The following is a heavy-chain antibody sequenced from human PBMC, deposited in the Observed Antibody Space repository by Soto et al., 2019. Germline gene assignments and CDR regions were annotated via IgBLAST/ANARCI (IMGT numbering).Heavy chain of an antibody. Sequence: SETLSLTCAVSGYSISSGYYWGWIRQPPGTGLEWIGSIYHSGSTYYNPSLKSRVTISVDTSKNQFSLKLSSVTAADTAVYYCASNGDRLGAFDIWGQGTMVTVSS. CDR2: IYHSGST. D-gene: IGHD2-8*01. CDR1: GYSISSGYY. J-gene: IGHJ3*02. CDR3: ASNGDRLGAFDI. V-gene: IGHV4-38-2*01.